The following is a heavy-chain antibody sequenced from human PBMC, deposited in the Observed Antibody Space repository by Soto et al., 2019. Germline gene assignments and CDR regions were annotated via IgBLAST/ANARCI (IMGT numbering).Heavy chain of an antibody. D-gene: IGHD3-22*01. V-gene: IGHV3-11*01. CDR1: GFTFSYYY. CDR2: ISSSGSTI. CDR3: AREXPYDSSGYYVSGDAFDI. Sequence: WESRRLSCAASGFTFSYYYMSWIQQAPGEGLEWVSYISSSGSTIYYADSVKGRFTISRDNAKNSLYLQMNSLRAEDTAVYYCAREXPYDSSGYYVSGDAFDIWGQGTMVTVSS. J-gene: IGHJ3*02.